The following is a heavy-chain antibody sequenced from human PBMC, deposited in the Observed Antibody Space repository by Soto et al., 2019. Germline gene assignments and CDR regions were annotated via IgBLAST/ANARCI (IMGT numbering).Heavy chain of an antibody. CDR1: GFTFSTYA. V-gene: IGHV3-23*01. J-gene: IGHJ4*02. CDR2: VSASGLNT. CDR3: ARGWIMSIGPEF. D-gene: IGHD2-2*03. Sequence: PGGSLRLSCAASGFTFSTYAMAWVRRAPGKGLEWVSGVSASGLNTDYADPVKGRFYISRDNSKNTVSLHMNSLRVEDTAVYYCARGWIMSIGPEFWGLGTLVTVSS.